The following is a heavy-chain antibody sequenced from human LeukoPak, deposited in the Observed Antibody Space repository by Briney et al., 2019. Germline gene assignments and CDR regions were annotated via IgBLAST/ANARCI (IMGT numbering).Heavy chain of an antibody. D-gene: IGHD2-8*01. CDR3: AAEGCTNGVCYRAFDI. J-gene: IGHJ3*02. Sequence: SVKVSCKASGFTFTSSAMQWVRQGRGQRLEWIGWIVVGSGNTNYAQKFQERVTITRDMSTSTAYMELSSLRSEDTAVYYCAAEGCTNGVCYRAFDIWGQGTMVTVSS. CDR2: IVVGSGNT. V-gene: IGHV1-58*02. CDR1: GFTFTSSA.